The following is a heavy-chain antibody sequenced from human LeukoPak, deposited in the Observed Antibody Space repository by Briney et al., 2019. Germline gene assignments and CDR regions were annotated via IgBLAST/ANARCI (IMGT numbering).Heavy chain of an antibody. Sequence: SETLSLTCSVSGASMTGHYWSWIPQPPGKGLEWIGYIFYTGRANYNPSLKSRVTMSVDTSKRQVSLNLSSVTAADTAVYHCARGNGWYEPWGQGTLVTVSS. CDR3: ARGNGWYEP. V-gene: IGHV4-59*11. CDR1: GASMTGHY. CDR2: IFYTGRA. D-gene: IGHD2-8*01. J-gene: IGHJ5*02.